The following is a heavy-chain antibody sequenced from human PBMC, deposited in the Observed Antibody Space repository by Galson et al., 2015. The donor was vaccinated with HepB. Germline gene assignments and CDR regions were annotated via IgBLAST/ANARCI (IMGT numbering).Heavy chain of an antibody. D-gene: IGHD6-19*01. CDR3: ARGVSSGWPFDN. CDR2: IVPISGTA. V-gene: IGHV1-69*13. J-gene: IGHJ4*02. Sequence: SVKVSCKASGGTFNTYAITWVRQAPGQGLEWMGGIVPISGTANYAQDFQGRVTISADESTSTAYMELSSLRFDDTAVYYCARGVSSGWPFDNWGQGTLVTVSS. CDR1: GGTFNTYA.